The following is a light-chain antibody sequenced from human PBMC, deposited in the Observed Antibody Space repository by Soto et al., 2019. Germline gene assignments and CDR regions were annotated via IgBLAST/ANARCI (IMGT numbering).Light chain of an antibody. CDR3: QQYYSYPWT. J-gene: IGKJ1*01. CDR1: QGISSY. V-gene: IGKV1-8*01. Sequence: ALRMTQSPSSFSASTGDRVTITCRASQGISSYLAWYQQKPGKAPKLLIYAASTLQSGVPSRFSGSGSGTDFTLTISCLQSEDVATYYCQQYYSYPWTFGQGTKVEIK. CDR2: AAS.